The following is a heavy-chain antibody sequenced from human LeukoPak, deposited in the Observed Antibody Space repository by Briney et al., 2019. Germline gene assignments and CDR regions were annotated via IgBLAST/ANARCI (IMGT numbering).Heavy chain of an antibody. CDR3: ARLSLKPDFWSGYYDDY. CDR2: INPNSGGT. CDR1: GYTFTGYY. D-gene: IGHD3-3*01. J-gene: IGHJ4*02. Sequence: ASVKVSCKASGYTFTGYYMHWVRQAPGQGLEWMGRINPNSGGTNYAQKFQGRVTMTRDTSISTAYMELSRLRSDDTAVYYCARLSLKPDFWSGYYDDYWGQGTLVTVSS. V-gene: IGHV1-2*06.